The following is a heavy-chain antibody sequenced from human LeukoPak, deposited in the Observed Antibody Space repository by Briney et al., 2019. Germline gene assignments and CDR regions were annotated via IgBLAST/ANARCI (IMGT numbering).Heavy chain of an antibody. CDR3: TTVGSSWGFDY. D-gene: IGHD6-13*01. J-gene: IGHJ4*02. V-gene: IGHV3-15*01. CDR1: GFTFSNAW. CDR2: IKSKADGGTT. Sequence: GGSLRLSCAASGFTFSNAWMTWVRQSAEKGLEWVGRIKSKADGGTTDYPAPVKGRFTISRDDSKNTLYLQLNSLETGDTAVYYCTTVGSSWGFDYWGQGTLVTVSS.